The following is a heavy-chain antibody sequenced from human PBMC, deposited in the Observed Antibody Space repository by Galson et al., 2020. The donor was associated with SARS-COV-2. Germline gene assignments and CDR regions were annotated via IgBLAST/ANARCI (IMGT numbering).Heavy chain of an antibody. CDR2: TYYRSQWST. Sequence: SQTLSLTCAISGDSVSSNSAAWNWIRQSPSRGLEWLGRTYYRSQWSTDYAVSVKSPITINPDTSKNQFSLQLNSVTPEDTAIYYCAGRVAGAGSLHIWGQGTMVIVSS. J-gene: IGHJ3*02. CDR3: AGRVAGAGSLHI. CDR1: GDSVSSNSAA. D-gene: IGHD6-13*01. V-gene: IGHV6-1*01.